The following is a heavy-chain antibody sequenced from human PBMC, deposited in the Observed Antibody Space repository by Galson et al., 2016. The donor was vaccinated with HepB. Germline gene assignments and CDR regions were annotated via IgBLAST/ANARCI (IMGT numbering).Heavy chain of an antibody. Sequence: SLRLSCAASNFTFRSHAMHWVRQAPGKGLEWVAVISYDGSNKYYGGSVKGRFTISRDNSKNTLYLEMSSLRAEDTAVYYCARDIPYYETYGYQDSYFVYWGQGTLVTVSS. CDR2: ISYDGSNK. CDR1: NFTFRSHA. J-gene: IGHJ4*02. V-gene: IGHV3-30*04. D-gene: IGHD3-16*01. CDR3: ARDIPYYETYGYQDSYFVY.